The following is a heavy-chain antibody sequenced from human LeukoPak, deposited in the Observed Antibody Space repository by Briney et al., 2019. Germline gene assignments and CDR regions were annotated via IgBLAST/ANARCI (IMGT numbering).Heavy chain of an antibody. CDR3: VRHGDTTRGDLWYLDL. CDR2: IHYSGST. CDR1: GGSISSNY. J-gene: IGHJ2*01. Sequence: SETLSLTCTVSGGSISSNYWSWIRQPPGKGLQWIGYIHYSGSTNCNPSLKSRVTISVDTSKNQFSLKLNSVTAADTAFYYCVRHGDTTRGDLWYLDLWGRGTLVTVSA. V-gene: IGHV4-59*01. D-gene: IGHD2-21*01.